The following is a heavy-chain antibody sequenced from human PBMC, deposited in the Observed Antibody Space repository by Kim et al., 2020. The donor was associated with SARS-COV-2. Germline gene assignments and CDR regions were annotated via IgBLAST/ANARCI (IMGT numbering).Heavy chain of an antibody. Sequence: GGSLRLSCAASGFTFSNAWMSWVRQAPGKGLEWVGRIKSKTDGGTTDYAAPVKGRFTISRDDSKNTLYLQMNSLKTEDTAVYYCTTDPRIVGATSNAFDIWGQGTMVTVSS. CDR1: GFTFSNAW. V-gene: IGHV3-15*01. CDR3: TTDPRIVGATSNAFDI. CDR2: IKSKTDGGTT. D-gene: IGHD1-26*01. J-gene: IGHJ3*02.